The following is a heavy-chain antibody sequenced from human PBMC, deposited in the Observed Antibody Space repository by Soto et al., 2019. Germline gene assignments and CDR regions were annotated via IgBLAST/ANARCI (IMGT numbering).Heavy chain of an antibody. D-gene: IGHD2-15*01. J-gene: IGHJ6*02. CDR3: AKGYCSGGSCVYYYYGMDV. V-gene: IGHV3-23*01. CDR1: GFTFSSYA. Sequence: EVPLLESGGGLVQPGGSLRLSCAASGFTFSSYAMSWVRQAPGKGLEWVSAISGSGGSTYYADSVKGRFTISRDNSKNTLYLQMNSLRAEDTAVYYCAKGYCSGGSCVYYYYGMDVWGQGTTVTVSS. CDR2: ISGSGGST.